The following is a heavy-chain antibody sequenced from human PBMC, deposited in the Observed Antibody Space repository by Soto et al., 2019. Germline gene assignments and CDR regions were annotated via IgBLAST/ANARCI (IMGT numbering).Heavy chain of an antibody. CDR2: IYYSGST. J-gene: IGHJ5*02. D-gene: IGHD1-20*01. CDR1: GGSISSGDYY. CDR3: ARGGLVTGTTDWFDP. Sequence: SETLSLTCSVSGGSISSGDYYWSWIRQPPGKGLEWIGYIYYSGSTYYNPSLKSRVTISVDTSKNQFFLKLSSVTAADTAVYYRARGGLVTGTTDWFDPWGQGTLVTVSS. V-gene: IGHV4-30-4*01.